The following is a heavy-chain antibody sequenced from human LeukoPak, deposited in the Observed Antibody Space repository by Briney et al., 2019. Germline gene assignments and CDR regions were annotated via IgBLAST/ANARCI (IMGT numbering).Heavy chain of an antibody. CDR2: ISAYDGNT. CDR1: GYTFTGYG. CDR3: ARDHPAMVPHNWFDP. V-gene: IGHV1-18*01. D-gene: IGHD5-18*01. Sequence: ASVKVSCKASGYTFTGYGISWVRQAPGQGLEWMGWISAYDGNTNYAQKLQGRVTMTTDTSTSTAYMELRSLRSDDTAVYYCARDHPAMVPHNWFDPWGQGTLVTVSS. J-gene: IGHJ5*02.